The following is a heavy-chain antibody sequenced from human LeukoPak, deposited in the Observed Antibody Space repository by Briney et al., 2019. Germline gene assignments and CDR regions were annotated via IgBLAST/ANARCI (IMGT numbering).Heavy chain of an antibody. D-gene: IGHD3-22*01. CDR2: INAGNGNT. J-gene: IGHJ4*02. Sequence: GASVKVSCKASGYTFTSYAMHWVRQAPGQRLEWMGWINAGNGNTKYSQKFQGRVTITRDTSASTAYMELSSLRSEDTAVYYCARGGDYYDSSGYYPPDYWGQGTLVTVSS. CDR3: ARGGDYYDSSGYYPPDY. V-gene: IGHV1-3*01. CDR1: GYTFTSYA.